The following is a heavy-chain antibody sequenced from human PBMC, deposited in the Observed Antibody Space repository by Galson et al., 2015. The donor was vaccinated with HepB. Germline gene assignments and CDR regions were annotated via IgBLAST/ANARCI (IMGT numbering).Heavy chain of an antibody. CDR3: AKMKGLITANYGMDV. V-gene: IGHV3-23*01. J-gene: IGHJ6*02. CDR1: GFTFSTNA. D-gene: IGHD3-10*01. Sequence: SLRLSCAASGFTFSTNAMSWVRQAPGKGLEWVSGISGSGVGIYYADSVKGRFTISRDNSKITLYLQMNSLRAEDTAVYYCAKMKGLITANYGMDVWGQGTTVTVSS. CDR2: ISGSGVGI.